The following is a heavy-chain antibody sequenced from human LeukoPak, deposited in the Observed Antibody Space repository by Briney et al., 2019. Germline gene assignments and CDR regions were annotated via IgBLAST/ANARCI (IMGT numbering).Heavy chain of an antibody. V-gene: IGHV3-30*02. CDR2: IWYDGSNK. Sequence: GGSLRLSCAASGFTFRNYGMNWVRQAPGKGLEWVTIIWYDGSNKYYADSVKGRFTISRDNSKNTLYLQMNSLRAEDTAVYYCAREEMATITYDYWGQGTLVTVSS. J-gene: IGHJ4*02. CDR3: AREEMATITYDY. D-gene: IGHD5-24*01. CDR1: GFTFRNYG.